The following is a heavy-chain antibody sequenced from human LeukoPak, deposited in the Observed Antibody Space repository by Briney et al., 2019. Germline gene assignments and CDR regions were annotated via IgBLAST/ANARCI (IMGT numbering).Heavy chain of an antibody. CDR2: IFYSGNT. V-gene: IGHV4-59*08. J-gene: IGHJ2*01. CDR3: ARRARENWYCDL. CDR1: AGFISSYY. Sequence: SETLSLTCTVSAGFISSYYRSWIRHPPGKGLEWVGYIFYSGNTNYNPAHKSRVTISLDTSKNQFSLKLSAATAADTAVYYCARRARENWYCDLWGRGTLVTVSS.